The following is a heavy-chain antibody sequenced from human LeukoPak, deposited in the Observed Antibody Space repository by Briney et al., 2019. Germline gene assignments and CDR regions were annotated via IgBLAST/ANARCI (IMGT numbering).Heavy chain of an antibody. D-gene: IGHD3-22*01. J-gene: IGHJ5*02. CDR3: ARAIQYYYGSSGYAKKVRWFDP. CDR2: INHSGST. V-gene: IGHV4-39*07. Sequence: SETLSLTCTVSGGSISSSSYYWGWIRQPPGKGLEWIGEINHSGSTNYNPSLKSRVTISVDTSKNQFSLKLSSVTAADTAVYYCARAIQYYYGSSGYAKKVRWFDPWGQGTLVTVSS. CDR1: GGSISSSSYY.